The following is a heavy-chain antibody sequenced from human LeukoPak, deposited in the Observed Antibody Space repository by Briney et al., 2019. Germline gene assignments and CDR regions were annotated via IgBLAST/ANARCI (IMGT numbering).Heavy chain of an antibody. D-gene: IGHD6-19*01. Sequence: GRTLSLSRAVSVLTFSSYGMHWVRQAGGPGVEGVGFIRYDGSNKYYADSVKGRLTITRDNSKNELYLQINSLRAENTSVYYCAKDSPGGEAGKAVAGTSAGSYATDAFDIWGQGTMVTVSS. CDR3: AKDSPGGEAGKAVAGTSAGSYATDAFDI. V-gene: IGHV3-30*02. J-gene: IGHJ3*02. CDR1: VLTFSSYG. CDR2: IRYDGSNK.